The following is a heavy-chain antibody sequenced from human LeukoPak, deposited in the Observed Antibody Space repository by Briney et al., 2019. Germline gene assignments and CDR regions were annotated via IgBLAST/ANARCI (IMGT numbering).Heavy chain of an antibody. V-gene: IGHV3-53*01. J-gene: IGHJ6*03. CDR2: IYSGGST. D-gene: IGHD3-9*01. CDR1: GFTVSSNY. Sequence: GGSLRLSCAASGFTVSSNYMSWVRQAPGKGLEWVSVIYSGGSTYYADSVKGRFTISRDNSKNTLYLQMNSLRAEDTAVYYCARRNYDILTGYYYMDVWGKGTTVTVSS. CDR3: ARRNYDILTGYYYMDV.